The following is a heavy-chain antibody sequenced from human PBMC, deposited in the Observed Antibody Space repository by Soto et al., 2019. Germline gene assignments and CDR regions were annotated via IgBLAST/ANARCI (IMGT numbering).Heavy chain of an antibody. D-gene: IGHD3-22*01. J-gene: IGHJ1*01. Sequence: QVQLVESGGGVVQPGRSLRLSCAADRFSFSTNAIKWVRQAPGKGLEWVAVISYDGSNKYYADSVKGRFTISRDNSKNTLYLQMNSLRAEDTAVYYCVRGGDSSGYYYRQYFQHWGQGTLVTVSS. CDR1: RFSFSTNA. CDR3: VRGGDSSGYYYRQYFQH. CDR2: ISYDGSNK. V-gene: IGHV3-30-3*01.